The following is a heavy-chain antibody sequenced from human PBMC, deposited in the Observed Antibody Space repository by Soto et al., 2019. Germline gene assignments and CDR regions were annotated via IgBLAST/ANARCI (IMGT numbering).Heavy chain of an antibody. J-gene: IGHJ5*02. V-gene: IGHV1-18*01. CDR3: ARVSRDYTLDP. CDR2: ISAYNGNT. D-gene: IGHD4-4*01. Sequence: GESLKISCKCSGYRFTSYGISWVRQAPGQGLEWMGWISAYNGNTNYAQKLQGRVTMTTDTSTSTAYMELRSLRSDDTAVYYCARVSRDYTLDPWGQGTLVTVSS. CDR1: GYRFTSYG.